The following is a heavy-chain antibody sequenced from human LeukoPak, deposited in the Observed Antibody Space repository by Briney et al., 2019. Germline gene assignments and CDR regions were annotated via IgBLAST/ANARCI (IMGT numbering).Heavy chain of an antibody. D-gene: IGHD3-10*01. CDR3: ARGRFGELSVATFDI. Sequence: GRSLRLSCAASGFTFNNYGMHWVRQAPGKGLEWVALMWYDGTNKYYGDSVKGRFTISRDNSKNTLYLQMNSLRAEDTAVYYCARGRFGELSVATFDIWGQGTMVTVSS. J-gene: IGHJ3*02. CDR2: MWYDGTNK. CDR1: GFTFNNYG. V-gene: IGHV3-33*01.